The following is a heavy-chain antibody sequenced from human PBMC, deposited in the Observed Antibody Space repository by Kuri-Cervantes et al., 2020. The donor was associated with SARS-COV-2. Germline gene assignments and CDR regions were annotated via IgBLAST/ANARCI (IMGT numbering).Heavy chain of an antibody. CDR2: ISGSGSST. J-gene: IGHJ4*02. V-gene: IGHV3-23*01. D-gene: IGHD6-19*01. Sequence: GESLKISCAASGFTFSSYWMSWVRQAPGKGLEWVSAISGSGSSTYHADSVKGRFTISRDNSKNTLYLQMNSLRAEDTAVYYCAKDRGYSSGWYPSWGQGTLVTVSS. CDR3: AKDRGYSSGWYPS. CDR1: GFTFSSYW.